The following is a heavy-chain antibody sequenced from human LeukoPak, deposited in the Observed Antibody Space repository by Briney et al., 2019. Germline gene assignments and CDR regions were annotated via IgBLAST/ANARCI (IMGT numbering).Heavy chain of an antibody. D-gene: IGHD3-22*01. CDR1: GGSISSYY. CDR2: IYTSGST. CDR3: ARGGYDSSGYHDY. J-gene: IGHJ4*02. Sequence: PSETLSLTCTVSGGSISSYYWSWIRQHAGKGLEWIGRIYTSGSTNYNPSLKSRVTMSVDTSKNQFSLKLSSVTAADTAVYDCARGGYDSSGYHDYWGQGTLVTVSS. V-gene: IGHV4-4*07.